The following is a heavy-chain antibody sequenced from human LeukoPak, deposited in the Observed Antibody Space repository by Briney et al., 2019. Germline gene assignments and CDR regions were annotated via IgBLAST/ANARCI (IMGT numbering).Heavy chain of an antibody. CDR1: GGSISSSSYY. Sequence: SETLSLTCTVSGGSISSSSYYWGWIRQPPGKGLEWIGSIYYSGSTYYNPSLKSRVTISVDTSKNQFSLKLSSVTAADTAVYYCARQAEGYDYVWGSYRCTSEVLPDYWGQGTLVTVSS. J-gene: IGHJ4*02. V-gene: IGHV4-39*01. CDR3: ARQAEGYDYVWGSYRCTSEVLPDY. D-gene: IGHD3-16*02. CDR2: IYYSGST.